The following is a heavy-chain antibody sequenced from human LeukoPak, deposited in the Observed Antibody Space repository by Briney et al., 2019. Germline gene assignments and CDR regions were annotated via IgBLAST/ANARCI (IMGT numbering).Heavy chain of an antibody. D-gene: IGHD3-22*01. Sequence: PSETLSLTCAVYGGSFSGYYWSWIRQPPGKGLEWIGEINHSGSTNYNPSLKSRVTISVDTSKNQFSLKLSSVTAADTAVYYCARDSYYYDSSGYSLPAFDIWGQGTMVTVSS. V-gene: IGHV4-34*01. J-gene: IGHJ3*02. CDR1: GGSFSGYY. CDR3: ARDSYYYDSSGYSLPAFDI. CDR2: INHSGST.